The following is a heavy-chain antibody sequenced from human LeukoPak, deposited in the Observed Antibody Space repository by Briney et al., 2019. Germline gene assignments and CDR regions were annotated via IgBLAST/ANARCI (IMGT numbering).Heavy chain of an antibody. D-gene: IGHD2-15*01. V-gene: IGHV4-34*01. CDR2: INHSGST. J-gene: IGHJ4*02. CDR1: SGSFSGYY. CDR3: ARGKRGGGSCYPCRFFDY. Sequence: SETLSLTCAVYSGSFSGYYWSWIRQPPGKGLEWIGEINHSGSTNYNPSLKGRVTISVDTSKNQFSLKLSSVTAADTAVYYCARGKRGGGSCYPCRFFDYWGQGTLVTVSS.